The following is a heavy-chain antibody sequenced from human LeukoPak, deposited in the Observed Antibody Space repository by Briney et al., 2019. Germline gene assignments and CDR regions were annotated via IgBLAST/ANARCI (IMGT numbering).Heavy chain of an antibody. D-gene: IGHD5-18*01. V-gene: IGHV4-59*08. J-gene: IGHJ4*02. CDR1: GGSISSYY. Sequence: IPSETLSLTCTVSGGSISSYYWSWIRQPPGKGLEWIGYIYYSGSTNYNPSLKSRVTISVDTSKNQFSLKLSSVSAADTAVYYCARLVDTAMALDYWGQGTLVTVSS. CDR2: IYYSGST. CDR3: ARLVDTAMALDY.